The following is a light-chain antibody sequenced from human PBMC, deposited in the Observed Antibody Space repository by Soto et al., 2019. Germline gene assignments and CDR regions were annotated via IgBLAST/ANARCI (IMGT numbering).Light chain of an antibody. Sequence: DIQMTQSPSSLSASVGDRVTITCQASQDISNYLNWYQQKPGKAPKLLIYDASNLETGVPSRFSGSGSGTDFTFTISSLEPEDFAVYYCQQRSNWPPYTFGQGTKLEIK. CDR3: QQRSNWPPYT. CDR1: QDISNY. J-gene: IGKJ2*01. V-gene: IGKV1-33*01. CDR2: DAS.